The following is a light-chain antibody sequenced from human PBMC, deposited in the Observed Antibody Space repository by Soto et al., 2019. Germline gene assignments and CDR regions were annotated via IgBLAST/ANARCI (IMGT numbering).Light chain of an antibody. J-gene: IGKJ2*01. CDR1: LSVSSN. CDR3: QQYNDWYT. V-gene: IGKV3-15*01. CDR2: GAS. Sequence: EIVMTQSPATPSVSPGGRATLSCRASLSVSSNLAWYQQKPGQAPRLLIYGASTRATGIPARFSGSGSGTDFTLTISSLQSEDFAVYFCQQYNDWYTFGQGTKLEIK.